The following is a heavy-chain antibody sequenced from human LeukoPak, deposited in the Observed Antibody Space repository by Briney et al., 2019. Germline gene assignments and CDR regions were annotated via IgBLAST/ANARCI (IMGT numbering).Heavy chain of an antibody. Sequence: GGSLRLSCAASGFTFSSYGMHWVRQAPGKGLEWVAVISYDGSNKYYADSVKGRFTISRDNSKNTLYLQMNSLRAEDTAVYYCAREDHYGSGFDYWGQGTLVTVSS. CDR2: ISYDGSNK. J-gene: IGHJ4*02. V-gene: IGHV3-30*03. CDR1: GFTFSSYG. CDR3: AREDHYGSGFDY. D-gene: IGHD3-10*01.